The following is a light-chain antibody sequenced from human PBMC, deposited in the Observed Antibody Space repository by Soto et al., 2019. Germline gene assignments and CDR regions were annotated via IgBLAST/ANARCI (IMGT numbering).Light chain of an antibody. Sequence: SSAENARHTCRASEGVSSSYLAWYQQQPGQAPRLLIYGASSRATGIPDRFSGSGSGTDFALTISRRAPDDVVVYYCQQYGRSPPTVRTFGEGTKVDIK. CDR1: EGVSSSY. V-gene: IGKV3-20*01. CDR2: GAS. CDR3: QQYGRSPPTVRT. J-gene: IGKJ1*01.